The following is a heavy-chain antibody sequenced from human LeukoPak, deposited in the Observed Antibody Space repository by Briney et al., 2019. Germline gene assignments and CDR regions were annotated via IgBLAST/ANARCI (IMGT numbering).Heavy chain of an antibody. CDR3: ARTRYGSGTYYIDY. J-gene: IGHJ4*02. Sequence: GESLRLSCAAAGFTFSSYEMNWVRQAPGKGLEWVSYISSSGYIIYYADSVKGRFTISRDDAKNSLYLQMNSLRAEDTAIYYCARTRYGSGTYYIDYWGQGTLVTVSS. V-gene: IGHV3-48*03. D-gene: IGHD3-10*01. CDR2: ISSSGYII. CDR1: GFTFSSYE.